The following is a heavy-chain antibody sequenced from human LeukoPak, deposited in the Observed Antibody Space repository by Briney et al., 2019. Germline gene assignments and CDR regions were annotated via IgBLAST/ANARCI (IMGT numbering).Heavy chain of an antibody. V-gene: IGHV3-53*01. J-gene: IGHJ4*02. Sequence: PGGSLRLSCAASGLTVSSNCMTWVRQAPGKGLEWVSVIYSGGNTSYADSVKGRFTISRDNAKNSLYLQMNSLRAEDTAVYYCARDRSGYVDYWGQGTLVTVSS. D-gene: IGHD2-15*01. CDR1: GLTVSSNC. CDR2: IYSGGNT. CDR3: ARDRSGYVDY.